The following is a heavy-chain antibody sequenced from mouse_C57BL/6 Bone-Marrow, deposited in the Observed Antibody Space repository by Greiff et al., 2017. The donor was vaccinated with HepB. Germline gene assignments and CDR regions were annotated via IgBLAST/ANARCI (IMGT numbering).Heavy chain of an antibody. D-gene: IGHD1-1*01. J-gene: IGHJ4*01. Sequence: SGAELVRPGASVKMSCKASGYTFTSYNMHWVKQTPRQGLEWIGAIYPGNGDTSYNQKFKGKATLTVDKSSSTAYMQLSSLTSEDSAVYFCARGINYYGSSPYYAMDYWGQGTSVTVSS. V-gene: IGHV1-12*01. CDR2: IYPGNGDT. CDR1: GYTFTSYN. CDR3: ARGINYYGSSPYYAMDY.